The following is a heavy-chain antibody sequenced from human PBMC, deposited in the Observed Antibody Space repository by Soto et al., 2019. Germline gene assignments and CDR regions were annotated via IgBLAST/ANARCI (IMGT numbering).Heavy chain of an antibody. Sequence: PSETLSLTCTVSGGSISSGGYYWSWIRQHPGKGLEWIGYIYYSGSTNYNPSLKSRVTISVDTSKNQFSLKLSSVTAADTAVYYCARADYGDYVGYYYYYGMDVWGQGTTVTVSS. D-gene: IGHD4-17*01. J-gene: IGHJ6*02. CDR2: IYYSGST. CDR1: GGSISSGGYY. CDR3: ARADYGDYVGYYYYYGMDV. V-gene: IGHV4-61*08.